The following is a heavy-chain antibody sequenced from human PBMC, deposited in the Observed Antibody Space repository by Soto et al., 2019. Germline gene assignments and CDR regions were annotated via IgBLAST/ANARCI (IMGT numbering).Heavy chain of an antibody. J-gene: IGHJ5*02. Sequence: QLQLQESGPGLVKPSETLSLTCTVSGGSISSSSYYWGWIRQPPGKGLVWIGSIYYSGSTYYNPSLKSRVTISVDTSKNQFSLKLSSVTAADTAVYYCARHGIAVAATFSWGQGTLVTVSS. V-gene: IGHV4-39*01. CDR2: IYYSGST. CDR1: GGSISSSSYY. CDR3: ARHGIAVAATFS. D-gene: IGHD6-19*01.